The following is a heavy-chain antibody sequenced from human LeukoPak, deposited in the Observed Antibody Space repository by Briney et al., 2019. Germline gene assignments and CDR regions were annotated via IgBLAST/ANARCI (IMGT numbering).Heavy chain of an antibody. CDR3: ARVSQGRRYYYYYAMDV. J-gene: IGHJ6*02. CDR1: GYTFTGYY. D-gene: IGHD2-15*01. V-gene: IGHV1-2*06. CDR2: INPNSGGT. Sequence: ASVKVSCKASGYTFTGYYMHWVRQAPGQGLEWMGRINPNSGGTNYAQKFQGRVTMTRDTSISTAYMELRSLRSEDTAVYFCARVSQGRRYYYYYAMDVWGQGTTVTVSS.